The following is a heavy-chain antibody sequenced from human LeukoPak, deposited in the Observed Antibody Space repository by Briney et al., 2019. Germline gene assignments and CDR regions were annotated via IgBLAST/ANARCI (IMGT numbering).Heavy chain of an antibody. CDR2: IRYDGSNK. CDR1: GFTFSSFG. J-gene: IGHJ3*02. D-gene: IGHD5-12*01. CDR3: AKGYSGYDWGAFDI. Sequence: GGSLRLSCVTSGFTFSSFGMHWLRQAPGKGLEWVAFIRYDGSNKYYADSVKGRFTISRDNSKNTLYLQMNSLRAEDTAVYYCAKGYSGYDWGAFDIWGQGTMVTVSS. V-gene: IGHV3-30*02.